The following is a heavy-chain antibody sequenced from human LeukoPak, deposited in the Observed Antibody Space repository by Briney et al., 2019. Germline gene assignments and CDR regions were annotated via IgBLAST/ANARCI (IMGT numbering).Heavy chain of an antibody. J-gene: IGHJ4*02. CDR2: IYTSGST. CDR3: ARDLYDFWSGYRSDY. V-gene: IGHV4-61*02. CDR1: GGSISSGSYY. D-gene: IGHD3-3*01. Sequence: PSETLSLTCTVSGGSISSGSYYWSWIRQPAWKGLEWIGRIYTSGSTNYNPSLKSRVTISVDTSKNQFSLKLSSVTAADTAMYYCARDLYDFWSGYRSDYWGQGTLVTVSS.